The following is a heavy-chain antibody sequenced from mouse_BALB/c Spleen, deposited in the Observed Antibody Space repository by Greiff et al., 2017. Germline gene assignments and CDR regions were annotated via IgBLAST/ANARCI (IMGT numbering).Heavy chain of an antibody. J-gene: IGHJ2*01. CDR1: GYTFTSYW. V-gene: IGHV1-69*02. CDR2: IDPSDSET. D-gene: IGHD1-1*01. Sequence: QVQLQQPGAELVKPGAPVKLSCKASGYTFTSYWMNWVKQRPGRGLEWIGRIDPSDSETHYNQKFKDKATLTVDKSSSTAYIQLSSLTSEDSAVYYCARGGTTVVADYWGQGTTLTVSS. CDR3: ARGGTTVVADY.